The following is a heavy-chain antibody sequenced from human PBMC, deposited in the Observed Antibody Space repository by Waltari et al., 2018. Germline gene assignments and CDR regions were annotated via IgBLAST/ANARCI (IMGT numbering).Heavy chain of an antibody. D-gene: IGHD3-10*01. CDR3: ARLPYYYGSGSYYSDYGMDV. Sequence: EVQLVQSGAEVTKPGESLRISCQGSGYIFTHYWIGWVRQMPGKGLEWMGVIYPGDFDTRYSPSFQGQVTISADKSINTAYLQWSSLKASDTAMYYCARLPYYYGSGSYYSDYGMDVWGQGTTVTVSS. CDR1: GYIFTHYW. CDR2: IYPGDFDT. V-gene: IGHV5-51*01. J-gene: IGHJ6*02.